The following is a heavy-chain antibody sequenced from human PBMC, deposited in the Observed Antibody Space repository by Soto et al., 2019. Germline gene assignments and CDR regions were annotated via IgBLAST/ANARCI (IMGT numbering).Heavy chain of an antibody. CDR2: ISGSGGST. D-gene: IGHD4-17*01. CDR3: AKVGVRKPYGDYGFFDY. V-gene: IGHV3-23*01. Sequence: GGSLRLSCAASGFTFSRYAMSWVRQAPGKGLEWVSAISGSGGSTYYADSVKGRFTISRDNSKNTLYLQMNSLRAEDTAVYYCAKVGVRKPYGDYGFFDYWGQGTLVTVSS. CDR1: GFTFSRYA. J-gene: IGHJ4*02.